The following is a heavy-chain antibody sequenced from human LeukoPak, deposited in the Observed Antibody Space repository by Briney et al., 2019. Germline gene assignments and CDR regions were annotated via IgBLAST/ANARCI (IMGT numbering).Heavy chain of an antibody. J-gene: IGHJ4*02. CDR2: INWNGGST. Sequence: GGSLRLSCAASGFTFYDYGMSWVPQAPGKGLEWVSGINWNGGSTGYAASVHGRFTISRDNAKTSLYLQMNSLRAPPTALYYLAREVSGGYYDSSGYIYWGQGTLVTVSS. CDR3: AREVSGGYYDSSGYIY. CDR1: GFTFYDYG. V-gene: IGHV3-20*04. D-gene: IGHD3-22*01.